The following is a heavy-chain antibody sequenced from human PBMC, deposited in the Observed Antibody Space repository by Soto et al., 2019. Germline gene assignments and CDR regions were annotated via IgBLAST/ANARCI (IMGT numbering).Heavy chain of an antibody. CDR2: ISSSGSTI. V-gene: IGHV3-48*03. CDR3: ARDGGVVAASIPYYYYYGMDV. D-gene: IGHD2-15*01. CDR1: GFTFSSYE. Sequence: GGSLRLSCSASGFTFSSYEMNWVRQAPGKGLEWVSYISSSGSTIYYADSVKGRFTISRDNAKNSLYLQMNSLRAEDTAVYYCARDGGVVAASIPYYYYYGMDVWGQGTTVTAP. J-gene: IGHJ6*02.